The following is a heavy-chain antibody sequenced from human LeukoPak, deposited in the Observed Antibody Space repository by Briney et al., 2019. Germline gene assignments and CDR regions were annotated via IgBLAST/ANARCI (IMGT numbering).Heavy chain of an antibody. CDR3: AKGYSSSWSLPFDY. V-gene: IGHV3-9*01. CDR1: GFSFDDYA. J-gene: IGHJ4*02. D-gene: IGHD6-13*01. CDR2: TSWNSGSI. Sequence: GGSLRLSCAASGFSFDDYAMHWVRQAPGKGLEWASGTSWNSGSIGYADSVKGRFTISKDNVKNSPYLHMNTLRAEDTAFYYCAKGYSSSWSLPFDYWGQGTLVTVSS.